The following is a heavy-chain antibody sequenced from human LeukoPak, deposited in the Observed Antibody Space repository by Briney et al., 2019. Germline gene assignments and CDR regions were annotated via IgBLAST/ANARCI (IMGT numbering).Heavy chain of an antibody. V-gene: IGHV1-69*05. CDR2: IIPILGTA. CDR3: ARAPYYDSSGYYQY. CDR1: GGTFSSYA. Sequence: SVKVSCKASGGTFSSYAISWVRQAPGQGLEWMGGIIPILGTANYAQKFQGRVTITTDESTSTAYMELSSLRSEDTAVYYCARAPYYDSSGYYQYWGQGTLVTVSS. D-gene: IGHD3-22*01. J-gene: IGHJ4*02.